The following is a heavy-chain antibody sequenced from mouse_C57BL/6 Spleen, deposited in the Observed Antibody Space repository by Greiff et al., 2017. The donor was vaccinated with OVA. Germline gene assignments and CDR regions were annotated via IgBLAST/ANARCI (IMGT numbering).Heavy chain of an antibody. V-gene: IGHV3-6*01. J-gene: IGHJ3*01. D-gene: IGHD2-3*01. CDR3: AREGYDGYSWFAY. CDR1: GYSITSGYY. Sequence: EVQRVESGPGLVKPSQSLSLTCSVTGYSITSGYYWNWIRQFPGNKLEWMGYISYDGSNNYNPSLKNRISITRDTSKNQFFLKLNSVTTEDTATYYCAREGYDGYSWFAYWGQGTLVTVSA. CDR2: ISYDGSN.